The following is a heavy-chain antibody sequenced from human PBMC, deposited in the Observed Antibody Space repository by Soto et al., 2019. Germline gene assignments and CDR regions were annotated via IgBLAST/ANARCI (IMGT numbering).Heavy chain of an antibody. D-gene: IGHD5-18*01. Sequence: ASVKVSCKASGGTFTHYYIHWVRQAPGQGLEWMGIINPNGGITTYAQKFRAGFSMTRDTSTSTVYLELSSLRSEDSAVYYCATSVNSAMAFDYWGQGTLVTVSS. J-gene: IGHJ4*02. V-gene: IGHV1-46*01. CDR2: INPNGGIT. CDR3: ATSVNSAMAFDY. CDR1: GGTFTHYY.